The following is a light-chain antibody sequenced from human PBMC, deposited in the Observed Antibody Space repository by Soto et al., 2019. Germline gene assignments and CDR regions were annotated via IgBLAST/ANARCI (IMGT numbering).Light chain of an antibody. V-gene: IGKV1-5*03. J-gene: IGKJ1*01. CDR3: QHYNSYSEA. CDR2: KAS. CDR1: QTTSSW. Sequence: DIRMTQSPSTLSGSVGDRVTITCRASQTTSSWLAWYQQKPGKAPKPLIYKASTLKSGVPSRFSGSGSGTEFTLTISSLQPDDFATYYCQHYNSYSEAFGQGTKVDIK.